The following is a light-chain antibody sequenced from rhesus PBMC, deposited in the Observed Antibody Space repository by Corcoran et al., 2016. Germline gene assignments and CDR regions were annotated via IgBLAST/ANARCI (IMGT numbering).Light chain of an antibody. J-gene: IGKJ4*01. V-gene: IGKV1-32*01. CDR3: QQYNSLPLT. Sequence: DIQMTQSPSALSASVGDRVTITCRASQGICSYLNWYQQKPGKAPKLLIHYANRLESGVPSRFSGSGSGTEFILIINSLQPEDFATYYCQQYNSLPLTFGGGTKVEIK. CDR1: QGICSY. CDR2: YAN.